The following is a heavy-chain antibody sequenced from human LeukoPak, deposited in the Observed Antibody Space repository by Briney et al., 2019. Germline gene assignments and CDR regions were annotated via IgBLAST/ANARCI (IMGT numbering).Heavy chain of an antibody. D-gene: IGHD5-24*01. J-gene: IGHJ3*01. CDR1: GFTFSVVA. CDR3: AKDIQLST. CDR2: IGASGEST. Sequence: GGSLRLSCAASGFTFSVVAMTWVRQAPGKGLEWVSLIGASGESTYYADSVKGRFTISRDNSKNTLSLQMNSLRVEDTAMYFCAKDIQLSTWGLGTMVAVSS. V-gene: IGHV3-23*01.